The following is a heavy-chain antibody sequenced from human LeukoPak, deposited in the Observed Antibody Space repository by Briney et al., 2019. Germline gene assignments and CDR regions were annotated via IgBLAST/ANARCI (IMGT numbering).Heavy chain of an antibody. CDR3: AKDPNYHYDSSVHFDY. CDR2: IRGSVGST. J-gene: IGHJ4*02. CDR1: GFTFSSYA. D-gene: IGHD3-22*01. Sequence: PGGSLRLSCAASGFTFSSYAMSWVRQAPGKGLNWVSAIRGSVGSTYYADSVKGRFTISRDNSKNTLYLQMNSLRAEDTAVYYCAKDPNYHYDSSVHFDYWGQGTLVTVSS. V-gene: IGHV3-23*01.